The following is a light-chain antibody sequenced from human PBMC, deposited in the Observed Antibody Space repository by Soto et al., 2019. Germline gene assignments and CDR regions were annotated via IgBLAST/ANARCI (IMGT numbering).Light chain of an antibody. CDR2: DAS. CDR3: QHYNTYAGA. Sequence: DIQMTQSPSTLSASVGDRDSITCRASQSINNWLAWYQQKPGKAPKLLIFDASSLEGGVSSRFSGSGSGSEFTLTISSLQPDDFATYYCQHYNTYAGAFGGGTKVELK. V-gene: IGKV1-5*01. CDR1: QSINNW. J-gene: IGKJ4*02.